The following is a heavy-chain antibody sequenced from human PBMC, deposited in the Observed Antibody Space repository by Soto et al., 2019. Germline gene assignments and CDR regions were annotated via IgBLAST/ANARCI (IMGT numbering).Heavy chain of an antibody. J-gene: IGHJ4*02. CDR3: TKDNSCLGVVAAGTSRYFDF. V-gene: IGHV3-9*01. Sequence: GGSLRLSCAASGFTFDDYAMHWVRQAPGKGLEWVSGISWNSGSIGYADSVKGRFTISRDNAKNSLYLQMNSLRAEDTALYYCTKDNSCLGVVAAGTSRYFDFWGQGTLVTVSS. D-gene: IGHD6-13*01. CDR1: GFTFDDYA. CDR2: ISWNSGSI.